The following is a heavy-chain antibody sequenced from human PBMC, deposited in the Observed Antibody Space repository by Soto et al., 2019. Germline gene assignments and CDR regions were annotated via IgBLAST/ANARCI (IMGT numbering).Heavy chain of an antibody. V-gene: IGHV1-18*01. CDR2: ISAYNGNT. CDR3: ARVSVVRGVINNWFDP. J-gene: IGHJ5*02. Sequence: ASVKVSCKASGYTFTSYGISWVRQAPGQGLEWMGWISAYNGNTNYAQKLQGRVTMTTDTSTSTAYMELRSLRSDDTAVYYCARVSVVRGVINNWFDPWGQGTLVTVS. CDR1: GYTFTSYG. D-gene: IGHD3-10*01.